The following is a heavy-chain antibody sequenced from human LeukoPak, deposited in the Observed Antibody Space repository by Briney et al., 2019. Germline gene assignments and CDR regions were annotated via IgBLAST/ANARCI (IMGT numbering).Heavy chain of an antibody. D-gene: IGHD6-19*01. CDR2: IFRGGNT. J-gene: IGHJ4*02. CDR1: GFTVSSNH. CDR3: VRGAGEQWLLF. Sequence: GGSLRLSCAASGFTVSSNHMSWVRQAPGKGLEWVSVIFRGGNTNYADSVQGGFTISRDNSKNTLYLQMNSLRAEDAALYYCVRGAGEQWLLFWGQGTLVTVSS. V-gene: IGHV3-66*01.